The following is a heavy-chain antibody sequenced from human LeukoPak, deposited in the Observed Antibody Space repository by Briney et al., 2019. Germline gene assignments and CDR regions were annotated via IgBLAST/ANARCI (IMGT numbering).Heavy chain of an antibody. V-gene: IGHV3-64*04. CDR1: GFTFSAYA. J-gene: IGHJ5*02. D-gene: IGHD3-3*01. Sequence: GGSLRLSCSASGFTFSAYAMYWVRQAPGKGLEYVSGISNNGGSSFYADSVKGRFTISRDNSRNTMDLQMNSLRVEDTAVYHCTRYDSSRFDPWGQGTLVIVSS. CDR3: TRYDSSRFDP. CDR2: ISNNGGSS.